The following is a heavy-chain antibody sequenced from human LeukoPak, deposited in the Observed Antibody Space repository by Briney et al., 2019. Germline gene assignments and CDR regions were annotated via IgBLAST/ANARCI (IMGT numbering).Heavy chain of an antibody. CDR1: GESFSGYF. D-gene: IGHD3-22*01. CDR3: ASSFYYDSRDY. J-gene: IGHJ4*02. V-gene: IGHV4-34*01. CDR2: ITPSGST. Sequence: SETLSLTCVVYGESFSGYFWSWIRQPPGKGLEWIGEITPSGSTNYNPSLKSRVSISIDTSKKKLSLRLTSVTAADSAVYYCASSFYYDSRDYWGQGTLVTVSS.